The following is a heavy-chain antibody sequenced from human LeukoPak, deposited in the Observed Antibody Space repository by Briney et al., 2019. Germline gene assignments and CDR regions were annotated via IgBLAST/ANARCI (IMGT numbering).Heavy chain of an antibody. Sequence: SVKVSCKASGGTFSSYAFSWVRQAPGQGLEWMGGIIPIVGTTNYAQMFQGRVTMTTDTSTGTAYMELRSLRSDDTAVYYCARSRSFDSWGQGTLVTVSS. J-gene: IGHJ4*02. V-gene: IGHV1-69*05. CDR1: GGTFSSYA. CDR3: ARSRSFDS. CDR2: IIPIVGTT.